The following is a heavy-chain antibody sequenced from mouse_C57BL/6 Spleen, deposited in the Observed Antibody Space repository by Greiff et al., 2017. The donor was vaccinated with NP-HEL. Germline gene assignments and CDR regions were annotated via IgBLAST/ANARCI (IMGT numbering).Heavy chain of an antibody. V-gene: IGHV1-54*01. J-gene: IGHJ3*01. D-gene: IGHD1-1*01. CDR1: GYAFTNYL. CDR3: ARWREDGSSYAWFAY. CDR2: INPGSGGT. Sequence: QVQLQQSGAELVRPGTSVKVSCKASGYAFTNYLIEWVKRRPGQGLVWIGVINPGSGGTNYNEKFKGKATLTADKSSSTAYMQLSSLTSEDSAVYFCARWREDGSSYAWFAYWGQGTLVTVSA.